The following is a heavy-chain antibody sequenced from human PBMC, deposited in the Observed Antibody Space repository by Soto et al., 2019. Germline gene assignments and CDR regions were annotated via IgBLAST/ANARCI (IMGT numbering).Heavy chain of an antibody. CDR2: IIPIFGTA. D-gene: IGHD2-15*01. Sequence: QVQLVQSGAEVKKPGSSVKVSCKASGGTFSSYAISWVRQAPGQGLEWMGGIIPIFGTANYAQKFQGRVTITAYESTSTAYMELSSLRSEDTAVYYCATRSQDIVVGSPTFDYGGQGTLVTVSS. V-gene: IGHV1-69*01. CDR1: GGTFSSYA. CDR3: ATRSQDIVVGSPTFDY. J-gene: IGHJ4*02.